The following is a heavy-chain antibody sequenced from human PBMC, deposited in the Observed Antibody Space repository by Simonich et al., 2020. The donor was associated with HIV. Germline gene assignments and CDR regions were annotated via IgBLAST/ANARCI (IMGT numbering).Heavy chain of an antibody. CDR2: INHRGSN. J-gene: IGHJ1*01. Sequence: QVQLQPWGAGLLKPSETLSLTCAVYGGSFSGYYWSWIPQPPGKGLEWIGEINHRGSNNYNPYLKSRVTISVDTSKNQFALKLSSVTAADTAVYYCARLTAGGLGEYFQHWGQGTLVTVSS. CDR1: GGSFSGYY. CDR3: ARLTAGGLGEYFQH. D-gene: IGHD6-13*01. V-gene: IGHV4-34*01.